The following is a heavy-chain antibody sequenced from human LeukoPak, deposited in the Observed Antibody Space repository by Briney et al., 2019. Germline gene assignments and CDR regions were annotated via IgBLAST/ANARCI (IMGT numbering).Heavy chain of an antibody. D-gene: IGHD3-9*01. CDR1: GGSFSGYY. CDR2: IYYSGST. J-gene: IGHJ5*02. CDR3: ARKGYYDILTGPMNNWFDP. V-gene: IGHV4-59*01. Sequence: SETLSLTCAVYGGSFSGYYWSWIRQPPGKGLEWIGYIYYSGSTNYNPSLKSRVTISVDTSKNQFSLKLSSVTAADTAVYYCARKGYYDILTGPMNNWFDPWGQGTLVTVSS.